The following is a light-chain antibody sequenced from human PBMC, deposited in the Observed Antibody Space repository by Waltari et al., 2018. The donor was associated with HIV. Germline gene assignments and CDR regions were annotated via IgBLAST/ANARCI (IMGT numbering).Light chain of an antibody. CDR1: QSVLYSSNNKNY. V-gene: IGKV4-1*01. Sequence: DIVMTQSPDSLAVSLGEGATINCTSSQSVLYSSNNKNYLAWYQQKPGQPPKLLIYWASSRESGVPDRFSGSGSGTHFSLSISSLQAEDVAVYYCQQYYSAPWTFGQGTKVEIK. CDR3: QQYYSAPWT. J-gene: IGKJ1*01. CDR2: WAS.